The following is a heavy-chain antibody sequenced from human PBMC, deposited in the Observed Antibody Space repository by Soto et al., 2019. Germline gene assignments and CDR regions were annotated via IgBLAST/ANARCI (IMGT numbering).Heavy chain of an antibody. D-gene: IGHD6-19*01. J-gene: IGHJ3*02. CDR2: IYYSGST. V-gene: IGHV4-39*01. Sequence: QLQLQESGPGLVKPSETLSLTCTVSGGSISSSSYYWGWIRQPPGKGLEWIGSIYYSGSTYYNPSLKSRVTISVDTSKNQFSLKLSSVTAADTAVYYCARQGGQWQESSAFDIWGQGTMVTVSS. CDR1: GGSISSSSYY. CDR3: ARQGGQWQESSAFDI.